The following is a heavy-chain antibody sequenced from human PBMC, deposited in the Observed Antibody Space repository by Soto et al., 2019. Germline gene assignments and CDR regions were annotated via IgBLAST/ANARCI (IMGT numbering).Heavy chain of an antibody. CDR3: ARSIVVVPAAMLYYYGMDV. CDR2: IIPIFGTA. Sequence: QVPLVQSGAEVKKPGSSVKVSCKASGGTFSSYAISWVRQAPGQGLEWMGGIIPIFGTANYAQKFQGRVTITADESTSTAYMELSSLRSEDTAVYYCARSIVVVPAAMLYYYGMDVWGQGTTVTVSS. J-gene: IGHJ6*02. V-gene: IGHV1-69*01. D-gene: IGHD2-2*01. CDR1: GGTFSSYA.